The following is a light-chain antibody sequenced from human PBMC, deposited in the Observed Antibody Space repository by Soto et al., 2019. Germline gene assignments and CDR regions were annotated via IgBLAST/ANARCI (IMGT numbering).Light chain of an antibody. CDR2: AAS. Sequence: IQLTQSPTSLSASVGDRVTIASRASQFIDSYLNWYQQKPGKAPKLLIYAASSLQSGVSSRFSGSGSGTDFTLTINSLQPEDFATYYCQQSYSTTRTFGQGTKVDIK. CDR1: QFIDSY. CDR3: QQSYSTTRT. J-gene: IGKJ1*01. V-gene: IGKV1-39*01.